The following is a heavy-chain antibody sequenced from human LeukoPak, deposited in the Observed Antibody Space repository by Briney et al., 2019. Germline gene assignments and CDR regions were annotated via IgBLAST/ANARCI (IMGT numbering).Heavy chain of an antibody. Sequence: SQTLSLTFAISGDSVSSNSAAWNWIRQSPSGGLEWLGSTYYRSKWYNDYAVSVTSRITIHPDTSKNQFSLQLNSVTPEDTAVYSCASQEKLQAHAFNIWGQGTMVTVSS. D-gene: IGHD6-6*01. V-gene: IGHV6-1*01. J-gene: IGHJ3*02. CDR3: ASQEKLQAHAFNI. CDR1: GDSVSSNSAA. CDR2: TYYRSKWYN.